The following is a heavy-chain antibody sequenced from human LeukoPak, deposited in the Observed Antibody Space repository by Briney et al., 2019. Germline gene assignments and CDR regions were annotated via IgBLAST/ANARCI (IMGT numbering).Heavy chain of an antibody. D-gene: IGHD3-3*01. J-gene: IGHJ4*02. CDR3: ARDGSPYYDFWSGYYPSDY. CDR1: GYTFTSYG. V-gene: IGHV1-18*01. CDR2: ISAYNGNT. Sequence: GASVKVSCKASGYTFTSYGISWVRQAPGQGLEWMGWISAYNGNTNYAQKLQGRVTMTTDTSTSTAYMELRSLRSDDTAVYYCARDGSPYYDFWSGYYPSDYWGQGTLVTVSS.